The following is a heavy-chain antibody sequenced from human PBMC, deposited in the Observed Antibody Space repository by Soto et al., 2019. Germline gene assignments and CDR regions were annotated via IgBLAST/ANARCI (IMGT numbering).Heavy chain of an antibody. CDR3: ARGQGREMATASYYYYGMDV. J-gene: IGHJ6*02. CDR1: GFTVSSNY. Sequence: PVGSLRLSCAASGFTVSSNYMSWVRQAPGKGLEWVSVIYSGGSTYYADSVKGRFTISRDNSKNTLYLQMNSLRAEDTAVYYCARGQGREMATASYYYYGMDVWGQGTTVTVS. D-gene: IGHD5-18*01. V-gene: IGHV3-53*01. CDR2: IYSGGST.